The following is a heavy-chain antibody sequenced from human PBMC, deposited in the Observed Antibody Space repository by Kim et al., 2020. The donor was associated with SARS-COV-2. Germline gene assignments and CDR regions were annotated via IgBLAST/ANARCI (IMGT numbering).Heavy chain of an antibody. D-gene: IGHD3-10*01. CDR3: AREGSGSYNWLDP. V-gene: IGHV1-3*01. J-gene: IGHJ5*02. Sequence: NYSQNFRGRVPITRDTSATTAYMELSSLTSKDTAVYYCAREGSGSYNWLDPWGQGTLVTVSS.